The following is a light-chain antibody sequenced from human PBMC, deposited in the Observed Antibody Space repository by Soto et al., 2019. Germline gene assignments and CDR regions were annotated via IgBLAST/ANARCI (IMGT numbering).Light chain of an antibody. CDR3: QQYFTSPLN. CDR1: QTVSSSF. Sequence: EVVLTQSPGTLSLSPGERATLSCRASQTVSSSFLAWYQQKPGQAPRLLIYGVSSRATGIPDRFSGTGSGTDFTLTISRLEPEDFAVYYCQQYFTSPLNFGGGTKVAIK. V-gene: IGKV3-20*01. J-gene: IGKJ4*01. CDR2: GVS.